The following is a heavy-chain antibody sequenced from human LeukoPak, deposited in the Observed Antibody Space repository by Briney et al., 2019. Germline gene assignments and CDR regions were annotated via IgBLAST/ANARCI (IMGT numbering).Heavy chain of an antibody. CDR2: IKSKTDGGTT. V-gene: IGHV3-15*01. Sequence: GGSLRLSCAASGFTFSNAWMSWVRQAPGKGLEWVGRIKSKTDGGTTDYAAPVKGRFTISRDDSKNTLYLQMNSLKTEDTAVYYCTTDARSPVDTAMAYYFDYWGQGTLVTVSS. D-gene: IGHD5-18*01. CDR1: GFTFSNAW. CDR3: TTDARSPVDTAMAYYFDY. J-gene: IGHJ4*02.